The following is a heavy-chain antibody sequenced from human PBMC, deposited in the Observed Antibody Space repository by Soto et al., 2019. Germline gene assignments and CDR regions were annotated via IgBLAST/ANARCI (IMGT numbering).Heavy chain of an antibody. J-gene: IGHJ4*02. CDR1: GGSISSSNW. CDR2: IYHSGST. D-gene: IGHD3-22*01. Sequence: PSETLSLTCAVSGGSISSSNWWSWVRQPPGKGLEWIGEIYHSGSTNYNPSLKSRVTISVDKSKNQFSLKLSSVTAADTAVYYCARDLGYYDSSGDFDYWGQGTLVTVSS. CDR3: ARDLGYYDSSGDFDY. V-gene: IGHV4-4*02.